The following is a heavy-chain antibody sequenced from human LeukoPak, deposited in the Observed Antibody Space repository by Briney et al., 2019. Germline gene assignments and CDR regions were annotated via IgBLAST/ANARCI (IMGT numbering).Heavy chain of an antibody. D-gene: IGHD3-16*01. J-gene: IGHJ4*02. Sequence: PGGSLRPSCAASGFTFSDYYMSWIRQAPGKGLKWVSYISGSSGYTNYADSVKGRFTISRDNAKNSLYLQMNSLRAEDTAVYYCAGMITDYFDYWGQGTLVTVSS. CDR2: ISGSSGYT. CDR1: GFTFSDYY. V-gene: IGHV3-11*06. CDR3: AGMITDYFDY.